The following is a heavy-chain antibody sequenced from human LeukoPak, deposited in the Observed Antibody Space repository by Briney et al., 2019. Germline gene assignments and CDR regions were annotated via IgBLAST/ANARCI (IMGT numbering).Heavy chain of an antibody. CDR1: GFTFSSYG. CDR3: ASSRITLDY. CDR2: IWYDGSNK. D-gene: IGHD1-14*01. J-gene: IGHJ4*02. Sequence: GRSLRLSCAASGFTFSSYGMHWVRQAPGKGLEWVAVIWYDGSNKYYADSVKGRFTISRDNSRNTLYLEMNSLRADDTAVYYCASSRITLDYWGQGTLVTVSS. V-gene: IGHV3-33*01.